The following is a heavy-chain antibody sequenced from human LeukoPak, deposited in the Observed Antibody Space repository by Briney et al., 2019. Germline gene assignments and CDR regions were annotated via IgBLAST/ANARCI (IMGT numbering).Heavy chain of an antibody. J-gene: IGHJ4*02. CDR1: GFTLRSYA. V-gene: IGHV3-48*02. Sequence: GGSLRLSCAASGFTLRSYAMRWVRQAPGKGLEWVSYITYNSGTIFYADSVKGRFTISRDNAKDSLYLQMSSLRDEDTAVYYCARDSGYSYADDYWGQGTLVTVSP. CDR3: ARDSGYSYADDY. CDR2: ITYNSGTI. D-gene: IGHD5-18*01.